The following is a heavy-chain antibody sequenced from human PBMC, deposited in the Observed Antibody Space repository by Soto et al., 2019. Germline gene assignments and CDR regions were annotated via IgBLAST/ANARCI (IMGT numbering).Heavy chain of an antibody. Sequence: ASVKVSCKASGYTFTSYGISWVRQAPGQGLEWMEWISAYNGNTNYAQRLQGRVTMTTDTSTSTAYMELRSLRSDDTAVYYCARGSSPAYYYDSSGYSPAFYWGQGTLVTVSS. CDR2: ISAYNGNT. CDR1: GYTFTSYG. D-gene: IGHD3-22*01. J-gene: IGHJ4*02. CDR3: ARGSSPAYYYDSSGYSPAFY. V-gene: IGHV1-18*04.